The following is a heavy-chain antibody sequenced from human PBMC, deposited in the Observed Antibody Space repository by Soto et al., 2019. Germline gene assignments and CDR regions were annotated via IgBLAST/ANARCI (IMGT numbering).Heavy chain of an antibody. CDR2: ISWNSGSI. Sequence: SLRLSCAASGFTFDDYAMHWVRQAPGKGLEWVSGISWNSGSIGYADSVKGRFTISRDNAKNSLYLQMNSLRAEDTALYYCAKESSGMDVWGQETTVTVS. CDR3: AKESSGMDV. V-gene: IGHV3-9*01. J-gene: IGHJ6*02. CDR1: GFTFDDYA.